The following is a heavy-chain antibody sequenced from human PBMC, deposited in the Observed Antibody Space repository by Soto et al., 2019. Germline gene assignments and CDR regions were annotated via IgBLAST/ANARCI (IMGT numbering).Heavy chain of an antibody. CDR3: ARLEYSSSWYKGGYYYYGMDV. D-gene: IGHD6-13*01. CDR1: GGTFSSYA. Sequence: SVKVSCKASGGTFSSYAISWVRQAPGQGLEWMGGIIPIFGTANYAQKFQGRVTITADESTSTAYMELSSLRSEDTAVYYCARLEYSSSWYKGGYYYYGMDVWGQGTTVTSP. J-gene: IGHJ6*02. CDR2: IIPIFGTA. V-gene: IGHV1-69*13.